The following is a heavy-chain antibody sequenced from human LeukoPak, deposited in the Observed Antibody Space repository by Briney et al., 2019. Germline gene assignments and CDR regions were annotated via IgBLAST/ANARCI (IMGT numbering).Heavy chain of an antibody. D-gene: IGHD3-22*01. CDR2: IRYDGSNN. CDR1: GFTFSSYG. Sequence: GGSLRLSCAASGFTFSSYGMHWVRQAPGKGLEWVAFIRYDGSNNYYADSVKGRFTISRDNSKNTLYLQMNSLRAEDTAVYYCAKDSDTYYYDSSGYLWFDPWGQGTLVTVSS. CDR3: AKDSDTYYYDSSGYLWFDP. J-gene: IGHJ5*02. V-gene: IGHV3-30*02.